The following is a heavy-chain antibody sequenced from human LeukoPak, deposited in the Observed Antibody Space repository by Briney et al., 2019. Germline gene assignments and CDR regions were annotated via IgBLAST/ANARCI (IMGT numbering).Heavy chain of an antibody. J-gene: IGHJ6*01. CDR2: LNTDGSST. CDR3: ARDDAFRGVAMDV. D-gene: IGHD3-16*01. V-gene: IGHV3-74*01. CDR1: GFTFSGYW. Sequence: GGSLRLSCAASGFTFSGYWMHWVCQVPGKGLVWVSRLNTDGSSTSYADSVKGRFTISRDNAKNTLYLQMNSLRAEDTAVYYCARDDAFRGVAMDVWGQGTTVTVSS.